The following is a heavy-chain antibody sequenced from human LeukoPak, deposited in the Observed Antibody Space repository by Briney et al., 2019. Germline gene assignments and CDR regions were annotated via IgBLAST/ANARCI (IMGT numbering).Heavy chain of an antibody. CDR3: ARVSWNNDYYFDY. Sequence: SETLSLTCTVSGGSIGSGSYYWSWIRQPAGKGLEWIGRIYTSGSTNYNPSLKSRVTISIDTSKNQFSLKMTSVTAADTAVYYCARVSWNNDYYFDYWGQGTLVTVSS. J-gene: IGHJ4*02. D-gene: IGHD1/OR15-1a*01. V-gene: IGHV4-61*02. CDR1: GGSIGSGSYY. CDR2: IYTSGST.